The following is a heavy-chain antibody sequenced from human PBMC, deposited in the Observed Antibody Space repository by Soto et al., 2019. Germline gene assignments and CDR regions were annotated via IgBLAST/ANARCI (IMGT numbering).Heavy chain of an antibody. CDR3: ARINDILTGFDY. CDR2: IFSNDEK. D-gene: IGHD3-9*01. J-gene: IGHJ4*02. V-gene: IGHV2-26*01. CDR1: GFSLSNARMG. Sequence: QVTLKESGPVLVKPTETLTLTCTVSGFSLSNARMGVSWIRQPPGKALEWLAHIFSNDEKSYSTSLKSRLTIPKDTSKSQVVLTMTNMDPVDTATYYCARINDILTGFDYWGQGTLVTVSS.